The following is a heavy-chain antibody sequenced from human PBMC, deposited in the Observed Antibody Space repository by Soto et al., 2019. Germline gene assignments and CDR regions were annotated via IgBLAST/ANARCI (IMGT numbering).Heavy chain of an antibody. V-gene: IGHV3-66*01. Sequence: EVQLVESGGGLVQRGGSLRLSCAASGFNVSNHYLSWVRQAPGRGLEWVSLISSSGRTFAAESAKGRFIISRDNSKNTLYLQMIRLGAEDTAVYYCARSTPMTVGDAFDIWGQGTMVTVSS. CDR2: ISSSGRT. J-gene: IGHJ3*02. D-gene: IGHD3-22*01. CDR3: ARSTPMTVGDAFDI. CDR1: GFNVSNHY.